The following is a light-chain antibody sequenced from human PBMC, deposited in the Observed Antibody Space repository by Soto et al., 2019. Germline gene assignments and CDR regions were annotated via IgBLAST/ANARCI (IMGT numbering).Light chain of an antibody. V-gene: IGKV3-20*01. CDR3: HQYGSSPPT. CDR2: GAS. J-gene: IGKJ1*01. CDR1: QSVSSNY. Sequence: EIVLTQSPGTLSLSPGERATLSCRASQSVSSNYLAWYQRKPGQAPRLLIYGASSRATDIPRRFSGSGSGTDFTLTITRLEPEDFAVYYCHQYGSSPPTFGLGTKVEFK.